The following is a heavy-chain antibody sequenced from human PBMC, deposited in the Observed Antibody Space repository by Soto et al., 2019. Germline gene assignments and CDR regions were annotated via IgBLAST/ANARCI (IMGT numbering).Heavy chain of an antibody. CDR2: ITSSSSYI. J-gene: IGHJ6*02. Sequence: KTGGSLRLSCAASGFSFNSYTMNWVRQAPGRGPEWVSSITSSSSYIHYADSVKGRFTISRDNAKRSLYLQMDSLRAEDMAVYYCARETIAVTGTASYGMDLWGQGTTVTVSS. D-gene: IGHD6-19*01. CDR3: ARETIAVTGTASYGMDL. CDR1: GFSFNSYT. V-gene: IGHV3-21*01.